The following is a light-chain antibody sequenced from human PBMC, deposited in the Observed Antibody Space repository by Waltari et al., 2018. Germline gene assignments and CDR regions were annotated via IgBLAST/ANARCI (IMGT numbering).Light chain of an antibody. CDR2: DVS. CDR1: SSDVGGYNY. CDR3: SAYTSSSTLWV. J-gene: IGLJ3*02. Sequence: QSALTQPASVSGSPGQSITISCTGTSSDVGGYNYVSWYQQHPGKAPKLMIYDVSIRPSGVSHRFSGSKSGNTASLTISGLQAEDEADYYCSAYTSSSTLWVFGGGTKLTVL. V-gene: IGLV2-14*03.